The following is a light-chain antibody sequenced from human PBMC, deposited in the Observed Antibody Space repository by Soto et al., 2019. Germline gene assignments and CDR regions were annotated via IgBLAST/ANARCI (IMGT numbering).Light chain of an antibody. Sequence: EIVLTQSPVTLSVSPGERATLSCRASRSVSNFLAWYQQKPGQAPRLLIYDAAKRATGIPARFSGSGSGTDFTLTISSLEPEDSAVYYCQKSGTFGQGTKLEIK. CDR3: QKSGT. CDR1: RSVSNF. V-gene: IGKV3-11*01. J-gene: IGKJ2*01. CDR2: DAA.